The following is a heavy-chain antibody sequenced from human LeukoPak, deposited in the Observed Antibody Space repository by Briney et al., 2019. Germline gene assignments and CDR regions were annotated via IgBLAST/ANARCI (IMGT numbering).Heavy chain of an antibody. CDR1: RGTLSSYA. Sequence: VKDSFKASRGTLSSYAISGVRPAPGRGGEWMGRIISIFGMANYAQKFQGRVTITADKSTRTDYMEQNSLRSEDTAVYYCARGVCGGDWYLRDYYYYGMDVWGQATKVADSS. CDR2: IISIFGMA. J-gene: IGHJ6*02. D-gene: IGHD2-21*02. V-gene: IGHV1-69*04. CDR3: ARGVCGGDWYLRDYYYYGMDV.